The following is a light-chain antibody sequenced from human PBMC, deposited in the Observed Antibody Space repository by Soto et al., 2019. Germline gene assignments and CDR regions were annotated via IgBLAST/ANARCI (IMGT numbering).Light chain of an antibody. J-gene: IGKJ1*01. CDR3: RHYDSYCPWM. Sequence: IQMTQSAFAVSASVCDRVTLTCRASQIIRNWVSWYQQKPGKAPKLLIHDAPILEGWVPSRFSGSGPGSEFTLTIISRQHDDSATYYCRHYDSYCPWMFGQGTKV. V-gene: IGKV1-5*01. CDR1: QIIRNW. CDR2: DAP.